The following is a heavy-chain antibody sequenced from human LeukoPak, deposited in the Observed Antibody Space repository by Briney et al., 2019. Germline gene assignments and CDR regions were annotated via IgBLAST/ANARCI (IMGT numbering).Heavy chain of an antibody. J-gene: IGHJ6*03. CDR1: GGTFSSYA. V-gene: IGHV1-69*06. CDR3: ARSVAGSQNYYYYYMDV. CDR2: IIPIFGTA. Sequence: SVKVSCKASGGTFSSYAISWVRQAPGQGLEWMGGIIPIFGTANYAQKFQGRVTITADKSTSTAYMELSSLRSEDTAVYYCARSVAGSQNYYYYYMDVWGKGTTVTISS. D-gene: IGHD6-19*01.